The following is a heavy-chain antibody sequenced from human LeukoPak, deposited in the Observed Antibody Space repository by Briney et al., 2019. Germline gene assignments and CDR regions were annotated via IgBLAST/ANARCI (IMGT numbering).Heavy chain of an antibody. Sequence: ASVKVSCKASGYTFTSYGISWVRQAPGQGLEWIGWISAYNGNTNYAQKLQGRVTMTTDTSTSTAYMELRSLRSDDTAVYYCARDSPRNYYGFFAWLDPWGQGTLVTVSS. J-gene: IGHJ5*02. V-gene: IGHV1-18*01. CDR3: ARDSPRNYYGFFAWLDP. D-gene: IGHD3-10*01. CDR2: ISAYNGNT. CDR1: GYTFTSYG.